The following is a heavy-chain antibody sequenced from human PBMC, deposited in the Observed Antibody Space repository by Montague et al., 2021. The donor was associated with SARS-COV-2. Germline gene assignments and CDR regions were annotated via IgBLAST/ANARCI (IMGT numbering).Heavy chain of an antibody. V-gene: IGHV2-70*11. CDR2: IDWDDDK. Sequence: PALVKPKQTLTLTCTFSGFSLSTSGMCVSWIRQPPGKALEWLARIDWDDDKYYSTSLKTRLTISKDTSKNQVVLTMTNMDPVDTATYYCARTLIAAAGTAIDYWGQGTLVTVSS. D-gene: IGHD6-13*01. CDR3: ARTLIAAAGTAIDY. J-gene: IGHJ4*02. CDR1: GFSLSTSGMC.